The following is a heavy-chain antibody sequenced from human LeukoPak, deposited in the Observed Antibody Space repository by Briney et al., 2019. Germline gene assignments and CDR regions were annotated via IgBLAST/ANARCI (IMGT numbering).Heavy chain of an antibody. CDR1: GFIFSSYG. J-gene: IGHJ5*02. Sequence: GGSLRLSCAASGFIFSSYGMNWVRHAPGKGLEWVSYISTSDSTMYYADSVKGRFTISRDNAKNSLYLQMDSLRVEDTGIYYCARDLGTHGGYVDPWGQGTLVTVSS. CDR3: ARDLGTHGGYVDP. D-gene: IGHD5-12*01. V-gene: IGHV3-48*03. CDR2: ISTSDSTM.